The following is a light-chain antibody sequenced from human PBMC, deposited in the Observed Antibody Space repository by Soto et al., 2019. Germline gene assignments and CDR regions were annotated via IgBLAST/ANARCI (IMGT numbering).Light chain of an antibody. CDR3: QQYAESPLT. V-gene: IGKV3-20*01. CDR1: QSIGKSY. Sequence: ETVLTQSPGTVSLSPGESATLSCRASQSIGKSYLAWFQHKPGQAPRLLIYGASTRATGIPDRFRGSGSGTDFTLTVSRXESEDFAVYYCQQYAESPLTFGGGTKVDIK. CDR2: GAS. J-gene: IGKJ4*01.